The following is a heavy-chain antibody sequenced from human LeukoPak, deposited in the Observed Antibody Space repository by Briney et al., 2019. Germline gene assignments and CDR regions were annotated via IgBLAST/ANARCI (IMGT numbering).Heavy chain of an antibody. J-gene: IGHJ4*02. CDR3: ARGVAHDY. D-gene: IGHD2-15*01. CDR1: GFTFSSYA. Sequence: GRSLRLSCAASGFTFSSYAMHWVRQAPGKGLEWVAVISYDGSNKYYADSVKGRFTISRDNSKNTLYLQMNSLRAEDTAVYYCARGVAHDYWGQGTLVTVSS. V-gene: IGHV3-30*04. CDR2: ISYDGSNK.